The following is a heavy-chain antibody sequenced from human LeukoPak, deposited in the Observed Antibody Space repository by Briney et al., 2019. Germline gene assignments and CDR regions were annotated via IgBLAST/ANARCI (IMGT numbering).Heavy chain of an antibody. D-gene: IGHD3-10*01. V-gene: IGHV4-30-2*01. CDR1: GGSISSGGYS. Sequence: ASQTLSLTCAVSGGSISSGGYSWSWIRQPPGKGLEWIGCIYHSGSTYYNPSLKSRVTISVDRSKNQFSLKLSSVTAADTAVYYCAAQKIRGVIITLEDAFDIWGQGTMVTVSS. CDR2: IYHSGST. J-gene: IGHJ3*02. CDR3: AAQKIRGVIITLEDAFDI.